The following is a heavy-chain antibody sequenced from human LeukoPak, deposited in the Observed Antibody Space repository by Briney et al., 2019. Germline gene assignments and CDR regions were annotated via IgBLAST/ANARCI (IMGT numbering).Heavy chain of an antibody. CDR2: INADEDRA. CDR3: ARGGPIYCSDDSCYPGDY. CDR1: GFTFRSYW. D-gene: IGHD2-15*01. V-gene: IGHV3-74*01. Sequence: GGSLRLSCAASGFTFRSYWMHWVRHAPGKGLVWVSHINADEDRAAYADSVKGRFTISRDNARNTLYLQMNSLRAEDTAVYYCARGGPIYCSDDSCYPGDYWGQGTLVTVSS. J-gene: IGHJ4*02.